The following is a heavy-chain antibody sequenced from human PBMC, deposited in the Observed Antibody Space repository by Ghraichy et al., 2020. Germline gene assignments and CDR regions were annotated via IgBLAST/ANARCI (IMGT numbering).Heavy chain of an antibody. CDR1: GFTFSSYA. CDR3: AKDLSRMGAPAAIFSAPFDY. J-gene: IGHJ4*02. V-gene: IGHV3-23*01. Sequence: GGSLRLSCAASGFTFSSYAMSWVRQAPGKGLEWVSTISGSGGSTYYPDSVKGRFTISRDNSKNTLYLQMNSLRAEDTAVYYCAKDLSRMGAPAAIFSAPFDYWGQGNLVTVAS. CDR2: ISGSGGST. D-gene: IGHD2-2*02.